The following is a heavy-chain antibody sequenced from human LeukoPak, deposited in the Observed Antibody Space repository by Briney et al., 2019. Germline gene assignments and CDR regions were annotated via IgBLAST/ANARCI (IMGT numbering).Heavy chain of an antibody. CDR3: ARRGGDSTGQQGDFDY. Sequence: GGSLRLSCAASGFTFNIYTINWVRQAPGKGLEWVSSISSTSSDIHYADSVKGRFTIFRDNTKNSLYLQMDSLRAEDTAVYYCARRGGDSTGQQGDFDYWGQGTLVTVSS. D-gene: IGHD3-22*01. V-gene: IGHV3-21*01. J-gene: IGHJ4*02. CDR2: ISSTSSDI. CDR1: GFTFNIYT.